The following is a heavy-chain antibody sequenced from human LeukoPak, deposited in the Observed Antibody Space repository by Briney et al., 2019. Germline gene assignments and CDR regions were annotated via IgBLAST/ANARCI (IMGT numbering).Heavy chain of an antibody. CDR1: GGTFSSYA. J-gene: IGHJ4*02. Sequence: SVKVSCKASGGTFSSYAISWVRQAPGQGLEWMGRIIPILGIANYAQQLQGRVTMTTDTSTSTANMELRSLRSDDTAVYYCARAHPEYYDSRGRNPLDYWGQGTLVTVSS. V-gene: IGHV1-69*04. CDR2: IIPILGIA. CDR3: ARAHPEYYDSRGRNPLDY. D-gene: IGHD3-22*01.